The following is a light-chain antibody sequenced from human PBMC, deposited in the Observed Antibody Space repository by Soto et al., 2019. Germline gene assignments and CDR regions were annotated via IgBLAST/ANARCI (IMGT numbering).Light chain of an antibody. V-gene: IGLV2-8*01. CDR3: TSYVGNDIWV. J-gene: IGLJ3*02. CDR1: SSDVGAYKY. CDR2: EVT. Sequence: QSVLTQPPSVSGSPGQSVTISCTGTSSDVGAYKYVSWYEQYPGNAPKLMIYEVTKRPSGVPDRFSGSKSGNTASLTVSGLQAEDEDDYYCTSYVGNDIWVFGGGTKLTVL.